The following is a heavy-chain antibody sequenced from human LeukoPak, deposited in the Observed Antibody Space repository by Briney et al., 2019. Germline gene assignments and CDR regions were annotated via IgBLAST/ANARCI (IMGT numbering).Heavy chain of an antibody. J-gene: IGHJ4*02. CDR2: INHGGST. D-gene: IGHD3-22*01. Sequence: PAETLSLTCAVYGGSFSGYYWSWIRQPPGKGLEWIGEINHGGSTNYNPSLKSRVTISVDTSKNQFSLKLSSVTAADTAVYYCARGPHTGVNYYDSSGYYYWGQGTLVTVSS. CDR1: GGSFSGYY. V-gene: IGHV4-34*01. CDR3: ARGPHTGVNYYDSSGYYY.